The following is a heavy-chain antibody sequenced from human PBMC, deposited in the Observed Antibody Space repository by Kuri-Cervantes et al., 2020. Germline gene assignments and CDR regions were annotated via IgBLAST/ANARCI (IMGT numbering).Heavy chain of an antibody. J-gene: IGHJ6*02. CDR1: GGTFSSYA. D-gene: IGHD5-18*01. Sequence: SVKVSCKASGGTFSSYAISWVRQAPGQGLEWMGGIIPIFGTANYAQKFQGRVTITADESTSTAYMELSSLRSEDTAVYYCARMDTAMVYYYYGLDVWGQGTTVTVSS. V-gene: IGHV1-69*13. CDR3: ARMDTAMVYYYYGLDV. CDR2: IIPIFGTA.